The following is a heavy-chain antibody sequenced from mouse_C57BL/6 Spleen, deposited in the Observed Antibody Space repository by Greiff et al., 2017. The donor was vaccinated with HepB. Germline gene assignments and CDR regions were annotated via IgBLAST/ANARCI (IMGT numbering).Heavy chain of an antibody. CDR3: ARDGYDGSYYFDY. V-gene: IGHV5-4*01. Sequence: EVKVVESGGGLVKPGGSLKLSCAASGFTFSSYAMSWVRQTPEKRLEWVATISDGGSYTYYPDNVKGRFTISRDNAKNNLYLQMSHLKSEDTAMYYCARDGYDGSYYFDYWGQGTTLTVSS. D-gene: IGHD2-2*01. CDR2: ISDGGSYT. CDR1: GFTFSSYA. J-gene: IGHJ2*01.